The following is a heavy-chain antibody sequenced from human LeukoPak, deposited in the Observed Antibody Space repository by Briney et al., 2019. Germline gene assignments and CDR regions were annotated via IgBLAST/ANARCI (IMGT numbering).Heavy chain of an antibody. CDR3: ASQLGKFSSSWWNDAFDI. J-gene: IGHJ3*02. CDR1: GGTFSSYA. CDR2: INPSGGST. V-gene: IGHV1-46*01. D-gene: IGHD6-13*01. Sequence: GASVKVSCKASGGTFSSYAISWVRQAPGQGLEWMGIINPSGGSTSYAQKFQGRVTMTRDMSTSTVYMELSSLRSEDTAVYYCASQLGKFSSSWWNDAFDIWGQGTMVTVSS.